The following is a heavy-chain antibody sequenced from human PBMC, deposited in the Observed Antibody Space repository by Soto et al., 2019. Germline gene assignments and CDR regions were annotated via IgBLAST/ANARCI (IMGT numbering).Heavy chain of an antibody. V-gene: IGHV4-38-2*02. D-gene: IGHD6-19*01. CDR3: ARDLFSSGWAPYYFDY. CDR2: IYHSGST. J-gene: IGHJ4*02. CDR1: GDSISSGYY. Sequence: SETLSLTCAVSGDSISSGYYWGWIRQPPGKGLEWIGSIYHSGSTYYNPSLKSRVTISVDTSKNQFSLKLSSVTAADTAVYYCARDLFSSGWAPYYFDYWGQGTLVTVSS.